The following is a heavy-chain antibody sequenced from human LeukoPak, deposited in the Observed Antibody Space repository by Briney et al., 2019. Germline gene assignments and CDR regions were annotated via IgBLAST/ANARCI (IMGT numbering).Heavy chain of an antibody. V-gene: IGHV4-59*01. D-gene: IGHD6-19*01. CDR1: GGSISSYY. J-gene: IGHJ4*02. CDR2: IYYSGST. Sequence: SETLSPTCTVSGGSISSYYWSWIRQPPGKGLEWIGYIYYSGSTNYNPSLKSRVTISVDTSKNQFSLKLSSVTAADTAVYYCAGVKAIYSSGWSYYFDYWGQGTLVTVSS. CDR3: AGVKAIYSSGWSYYFDY.